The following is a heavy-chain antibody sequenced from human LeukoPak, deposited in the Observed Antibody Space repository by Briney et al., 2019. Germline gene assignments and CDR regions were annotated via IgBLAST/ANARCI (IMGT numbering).Heavy chain of an antibody. CDR1: GYTFTGYH. J-gene: IGHJ3*02. CDR2: INPNSGGT. CDR3: ASRHPRDGYNYAFDI. D-gene: IGHD5-24*01. Sequence: GASVKVSCKASGYTFTGYHMHWVRQAPGQGLEWMGRINPNSGGTNYAQKFQGRVTMTRDTSISTAYMELSRLRSDDTAVYYCASRHPRDGYNYAFDIWGQGTMVTVSS. V-gene: IGHV1-2*06.